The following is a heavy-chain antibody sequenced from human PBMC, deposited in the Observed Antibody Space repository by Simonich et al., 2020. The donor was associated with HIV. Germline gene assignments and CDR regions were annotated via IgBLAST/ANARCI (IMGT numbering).Heavy chain of an antibody. CDR2: VDTEKDET. D-gene: IGHD1-1*01. V-gene: IGHV1-69-2*01. J-gene: IGHJ4*02. CDR1: GYTFTDYY. Sequence: EVQLVQSGAEVKKPGAKVKISCRVFGYTFTDYYIHWVQKVPGKGLGWIGLVDTEKDETIYAEKFQGRLTITADTSPDIAYMELSSLRSEDTAVYYCATVGLRDGYNYYWGQGTLITVSS. CDR3: ATVGLRDGYNYY.